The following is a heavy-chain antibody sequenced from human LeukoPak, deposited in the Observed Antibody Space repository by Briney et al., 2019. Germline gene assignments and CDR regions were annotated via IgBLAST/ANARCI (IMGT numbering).Heavy chain of an antibody. J-gene: IGHJ2*01. V-gene: IGHV4-59*01. CDR3: ASQTTGWYFDL. CDR1: GGSISSYY. CDR2: IYYSGST. Sequence: LETLSLTXTVSGGSISSYYWSWIRQPPGKGLEWIGYIYYSGSTNYNPSLKSRVTISVDTSKNQFSLKLSSVTAADTAVYYCASQTTGWYFDLWGRGTLVTVSS. D-gene: IGHD1-1*01.